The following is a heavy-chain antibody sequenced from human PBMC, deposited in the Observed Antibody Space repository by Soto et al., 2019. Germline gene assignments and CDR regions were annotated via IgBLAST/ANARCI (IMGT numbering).Heavy chain of an antibody. D-gene: IGHD6-6*01. V-gene: IGHV3-23*01. CDR1: GFTFSSYA. Sequence: HPGGSLRLSCAASGFTFSSYAMSWVRQAPGKGLEWVSAISGSGGSTYYADSVKGRFTISRDNSKNTLYLQMNSLRAEDTAVYYCAKRGSSASYYYYYYMDVWGKGTTVTVSS. J-gene: IGHJ6*03. CDR2: ISGSGGST. CDR3: AKRGSSASYYYYYYMDV.